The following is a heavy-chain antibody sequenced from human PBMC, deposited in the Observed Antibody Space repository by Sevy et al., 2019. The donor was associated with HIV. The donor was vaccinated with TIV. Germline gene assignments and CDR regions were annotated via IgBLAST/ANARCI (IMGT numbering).Heavy chain of an antibody. CDR1: GGTFRGDA. D-gene: IGHD1-1*01. CDR2: IIPIFGTA. Sequence: ASVKVSCKASGGTFRGDAVSWVRQAPGQGLEWMGGIIPIFGTANYAQKFQGRLTIDADETASTVYMELKSLTFEDTAVYFCARDSDDDYYYNMDVWGQGTTVTVSS. V-gene: IGHV1-69*13. J-gene: IGHJ6*02. CDR3: ARDSDDDYYYNMDV.